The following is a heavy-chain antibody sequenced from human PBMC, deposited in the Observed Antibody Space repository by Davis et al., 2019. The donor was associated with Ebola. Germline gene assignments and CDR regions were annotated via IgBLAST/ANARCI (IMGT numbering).Heavy chain of an antibody. J-gene: IGHJ4*02. V-gene: IGHV3-23*01. CDR3: AKDPQYSSSWYADY. CDR1: GFTFSSYA. D-gene: IGHD6-13*01. CDR2: ISGSGGST. Sequence: GESLKISCAASGFTFSSYAMSWVRQAPGKGLEWVSAISGSGGSTYYADSVKGRFTISRDNSKNTLYLQMNSLRAEDTAVYYCAKDPQYSSSWYADYWGQGTLVTVSS.